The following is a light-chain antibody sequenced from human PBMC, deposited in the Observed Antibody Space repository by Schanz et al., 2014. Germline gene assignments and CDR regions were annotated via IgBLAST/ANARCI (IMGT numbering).Light chain of an antibody. Sequence: EIVLTQSPGTLSLSPGERATLSCRASQSVSSSYLAWYQQKPGQAPRLLIYGASSRATGIPDRFSGSGSGTDFTLTISRLEPEDFAVYYCQRRNDWPPTFGPGTKVDIK. V-gene: IGKV3D-20*02. CDR2: GAS. J-gene: IGKJ3*01. CDR3: QRRNDWPPT. CDR1: QSVSSSY.